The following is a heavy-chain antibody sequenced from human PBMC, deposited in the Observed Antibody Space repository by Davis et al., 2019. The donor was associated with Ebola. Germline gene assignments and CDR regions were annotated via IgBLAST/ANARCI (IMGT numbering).Heavy chain of an antibody. D-gene: IGHD5-18*01. Sequence: ASVKVSCKASGYTFTSYAMHWVRQAPGQGLEWMGWISAYNGNTNYAQKLQGRVTMTTDTSTSTAYMELRSLRSDDTAVYYCARAADTAMVANYWGQGTLVTVSS. CDR3: ARAADTAMVANY. J-gene: IGHJ4*02. V-gene: IGHV1-18*01. CDR2: ISAYNGNT. CDR1: GYTFTSYA.